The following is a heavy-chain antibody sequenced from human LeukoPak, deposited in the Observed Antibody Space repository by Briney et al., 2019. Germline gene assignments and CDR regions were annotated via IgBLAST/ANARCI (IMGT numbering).Heavy chain of an antibody. CDR1: GFAFNNYV. V-gene: IGHV3-23*01. J-gene: IGHJ4*02. CDR3: AKGSGTSRPYYLDY. CDR2: ISGSGDST. D-gene: IGHD6-25*01. Sequence: GGSLRLSCAASGFAFNNYVMTWVRQAPGKGLDWFSAISGSGDSTYYADSVKGRFTISRDSSKSTMYLQMTSLTAEDTAVYYCAKGSGTSRPYYLDYWGRGTLVTVSS.